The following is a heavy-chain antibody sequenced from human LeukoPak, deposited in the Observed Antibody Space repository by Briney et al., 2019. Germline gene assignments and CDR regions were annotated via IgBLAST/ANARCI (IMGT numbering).Heavy chain of an antibody. CDR2: MNPNSGNT. D-gene: IGHD2-2*01. CDR1: GYTFTSYD. CDR3: ARGLYCSSTSCYEGVGFDP. J-gene: IGHJ5*02. V-gene: IGHV1-8*01. Sequence: ASVKVSCKASGYTFTSYDVKWVRQATGQWLEWMGWMNPNSGNTGYAQKFQGRVTMTRNTSISTAYMELSSLRSEDTAVYYCARGLYCSSTSCYEGVGFDPWGQGTLVTVSS.